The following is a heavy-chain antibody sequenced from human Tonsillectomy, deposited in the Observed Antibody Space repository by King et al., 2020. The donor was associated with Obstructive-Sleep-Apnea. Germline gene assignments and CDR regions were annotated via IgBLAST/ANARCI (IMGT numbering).Heavy chain of an antibody. V-gene: IGHV4-4*02. CDR3: ARIAVAGTFDY. J-gene: IGHJ4*02. Sequence: VQLQESGPVLVKPSGTLSLTCAVSGGSISSSNWLSWVCQPPGKGSEWIGKIYNRGSTNYNPSLNRRVPISVDKSKNQFSLKLCSVTAADTAVYYCARIAVAGTFDYWGQGTLVTVSS. CDR1: GGSISSSNW. D-gene: IGHD6-19*01. CDR2: IYNRGST.